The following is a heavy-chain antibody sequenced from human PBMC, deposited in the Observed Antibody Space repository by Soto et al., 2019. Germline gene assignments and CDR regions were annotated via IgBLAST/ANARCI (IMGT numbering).Heavy chain of an antibody. J-gene: IGHJ4*02. CDR3: AKNSYYYDSSGYYPVDY. V-gene: IGHV3-23*01. D-gene: IGHD3-22*01. CDR1: GFTFSSYA. CDR2: ISGRGGST. Sequence: GGSLRLSCAASGFTFSSYAMSWVRQAPGKGLEWVSAISGRGGSTYYADSVKGRFTISRDNSKNTRYLQMNSLRAEDTAVYYCAKNSYYYDSSGYYPVDYWGQGTLVTVSS.